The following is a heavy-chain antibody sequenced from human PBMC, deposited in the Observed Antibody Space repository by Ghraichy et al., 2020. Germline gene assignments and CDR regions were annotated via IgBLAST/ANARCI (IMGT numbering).Heavy chain of an antibody. CDR2: INHSGST. CDR3: ARCLKSCGFDY. V-gene: IGHV4-34*01. CDR1: GGSFSGYY. J-gene: IGHJ4*02. Sequence: SETLSLTCAVYGGSFSGYYWSWIRQPPGKGLEWIGEINHSGSTNYNPSLKSRVTISVDTSKNQFSLKLSPVTAADTAVYYCARCLKSCGFDYWGQGTLVTVSS.